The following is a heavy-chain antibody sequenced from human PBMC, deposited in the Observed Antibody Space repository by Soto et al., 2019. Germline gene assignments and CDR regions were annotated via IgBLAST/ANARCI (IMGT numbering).Heavy chain of an antibody. CDR2: ISSSGSS. Sequence: PSETLSLTCAVSGGSISSGYYYWNWIRQHPGKGLEWIGYISSSGSSYYNPSLTSRVTISVDTSANRFSLKLNSVTAADTAVYFCARGTENSSGWYDYWGQGTLVTVSS. D-gene: IGHD6-19*01. CDR3: ARGTENSSGWYDY. CDR1: GGSISSGYYY. V-gene: IGHV4-31*11. J-gene: IGHJ4*02.